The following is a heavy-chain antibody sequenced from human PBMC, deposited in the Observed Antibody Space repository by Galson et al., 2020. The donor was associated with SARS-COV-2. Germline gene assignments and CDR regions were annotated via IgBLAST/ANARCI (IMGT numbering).Heavy chain of an antibody. CDR2: ISWDGDTT. D-gene: IGHD6-13*01. CDR1: GFTFDDFA. V-gene: IGHV3-43D*04. J-gene: IGHJ4*02. CDR3: AKVAGGYSASWYGHFDC. Sequence: GGSLSLSCAASGFTFDDFAMHWVRQAPGKGLEWVALISWDGDTTKYADSVQGRFIISRDNRKSSLYLQMKSLRPDDTAFYYCAKVAGGYSASWYGHFDCWGQGTLVSVSS.